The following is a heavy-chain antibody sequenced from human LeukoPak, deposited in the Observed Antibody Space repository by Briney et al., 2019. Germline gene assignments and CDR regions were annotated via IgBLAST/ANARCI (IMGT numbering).Heavy chain of an antibody. CDR3: AKDGYGGNSVFSMDY. J-gene: IGHJ4*02. V-gene: IGHV3-53*05. Sequence: GGSLRLSCAASGFTVSSNYMSWVRQAPGKGLEWVSVIYSGGSTYYADSVKGRFTISRDNSKNTLYLQMNSLRAEDTAVYYCAKDGYGGNSVFSMDYWGQGTLVTVSS. CDR1: GFTVSSNY. CDR2: IYSGGST. D-gene: IGHD4-23*01.